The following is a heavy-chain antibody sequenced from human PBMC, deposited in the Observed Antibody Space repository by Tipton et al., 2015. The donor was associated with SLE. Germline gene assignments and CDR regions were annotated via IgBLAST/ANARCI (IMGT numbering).Heavy chain of an antibody. CDR2: IYSSGST. V-gene: IGHV4-39*07. J-gene: IGHJ6*02. CDR3: ARGNLFQYALDV. Sequence: TLSLTCTVSGRSITSSTYYWGWIRQAPGKGLEWIGNIYSSGSTHYNPSLKSRVTISTDTSKNQFSLMLISVTAADTAVYHCARGNLFQYALDVWGQGTTVTVS. D-gene: IGHD1-14*01. CDR1: GRSITSSTYY.